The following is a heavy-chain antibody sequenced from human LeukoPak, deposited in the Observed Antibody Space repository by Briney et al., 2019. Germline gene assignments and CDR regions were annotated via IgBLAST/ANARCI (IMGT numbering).Heavy chain of an antibody. J-gene: IGHJ4*02. CDR2: ISSSGTTI. V-gene: IGHV3-48*03. CDR3: ARVLETYYYGSGTTSAVDY. Sequence: GGSLRLSCAASGFTFSSYEMNWIRQAPGKGLEWVSYISSSGTTIYYADSVKGRFTISRDNAKNSLYLQMNSLRAEDTAVYYCARVLETYYYGSGTTSAVDYWGQGTLVTVSS. D-gene: IGHD3-10*01. CDR1: GFTFSSYE.